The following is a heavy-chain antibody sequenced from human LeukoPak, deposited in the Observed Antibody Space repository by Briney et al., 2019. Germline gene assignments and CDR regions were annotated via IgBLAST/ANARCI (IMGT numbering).Heavy chain of an antibody. CDR3: RDPFDY. J-gene: IGHJ4*02. Sequence: GSLRLSCAASGFTFSSYGMHWVRPAPGKGLEWVAFIRYDGSDKFYADSVKGRFTISRDNSKNTLYLQMNSLRVEDTAVYYCRDPFDYWGQGTLVTVSS. D-gene: IGHD2/OR15-2a*01. CDR1: GFTFSSYG. CDR2: IRYDGSDK. V-gene: IGHV3-30*02.